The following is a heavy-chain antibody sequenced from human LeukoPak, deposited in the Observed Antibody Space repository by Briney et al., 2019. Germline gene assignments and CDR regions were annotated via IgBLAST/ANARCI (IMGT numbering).Heavy chain of an antibody. CDR1: GGSFSGYY. Sequence: SGALSLTCAVYGGSFSGYYWRWIRQPPGKGLEWIGEINHSGSTNYNPSLKSRVTISVDTSKNQLSLKMSSVTAADTAVYYCTITTGTTLGLMDYWGQGTLVTVSS. V-gene: IGHV4-34*01. D-gene: IGHD1-1*01. CDR3: TITTGTTLGLMDY. CDR2: INHSGST. J-gene: IGHJ4*02.